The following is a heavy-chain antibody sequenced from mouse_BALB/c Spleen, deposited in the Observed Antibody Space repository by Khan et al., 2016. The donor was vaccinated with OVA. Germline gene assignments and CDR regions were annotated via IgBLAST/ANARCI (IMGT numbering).Heavy chain of an antibody. CDR1: GYTFTTAG. Sequence: QIQLVQSGPELKKPGETVRISCKASGYTFTTAGIQWVQKMPGKGLKWIGWINTHSGVPKYAEDFKGRFAFSLEISVNTAYLQITNLNNEDTATYFWARGGAAYYRNDVGAMEYWGQGTSVTVSS. V-gene: IGHV9-4*02. D-gene: IGHD2-14*01. CDR3: ARGGAAYYRNDVGAMEY. J-gene: IGHJ4*01. CDR2: INTHSGVP.